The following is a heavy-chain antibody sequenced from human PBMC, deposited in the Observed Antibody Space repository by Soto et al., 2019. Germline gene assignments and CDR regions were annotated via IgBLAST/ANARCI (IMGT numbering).Heavy chain of an antibody. J-gene: IGHJ6*02. CDR1: GGTFSSYA. D-gene: IGHD5-18*01. Sequence: SVKVSCKASGGTFSSYAISWVRQAPGQGLEWMGGIIPIFGTANYAQKFQGRVTITADESTSTAYMELSSLRSEDTAVYYCARYPLRGYSYGFYYYGTDVWGQGTTVTVSS. V-gene: IGHV1-69*13. CDR3: ARYPLRGYSYGFYYYGTDV. CDR2: IIPIFGTA.